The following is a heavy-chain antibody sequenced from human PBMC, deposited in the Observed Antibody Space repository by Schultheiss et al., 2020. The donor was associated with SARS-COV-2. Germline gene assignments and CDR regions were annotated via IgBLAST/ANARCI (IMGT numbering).Heavy chain of an antibody. Sequence: GGSLRLSCAASGFTFSNAWMSWVRQAPGKGLEWVSYISSSGSTIYYADSVKGRFTISRDNSKNTLYLQMNSLRAEDTAVYYCARDQGRGSGWYAHWGQGTLVTVSS. V-gene: IGHV3-48*01. CDR3: ARDQGRGSGWYAH. J-gene: IGHJ4*02. D-gene: IGHD6-19*01. CDR2: ISSSGSTI. CDR1: GFTFSNAW.